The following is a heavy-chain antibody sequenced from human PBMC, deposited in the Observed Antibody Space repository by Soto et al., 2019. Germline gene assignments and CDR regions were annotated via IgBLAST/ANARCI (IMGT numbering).Heavy chain of an antibody. D-gene: IGHD6-19*01. CDR3: ARDLRMGIAVAGAYYYYGMDV. CDR1: GDSVSSNSAA. CDR2: TYYRSKWYN. Sequence: SQTLSLTCAISGDSVSSNSAAWNWIRQSPPRGLEWLGRTYYRSKWYNDYAVSVKSRITINPDTSKKQFSLQLNSVTPEDTAVYYCARDLRMGIAVAGAYYYYGMDVWGQGTTVTVSS. J-gene: IGHJ6*02. V-gene: IGHV6-1*01.